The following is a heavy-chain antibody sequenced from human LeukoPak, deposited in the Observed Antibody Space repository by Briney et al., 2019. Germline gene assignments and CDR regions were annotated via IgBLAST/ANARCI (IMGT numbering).Heavy chain of an antibody. V-gene: IGHV3-74*01. CDR3: ARGPDFVQLLKDAFDI. CDR1: GFTFSSYS. J-gene: IGHJ3*02. CDR2: INSDGSST. Sequence: PGGSLRLSCAASGFTFSSYSMNWVRQAPGKGLVWVSRINSDGSSTSYADSVKGRFTISRDNAKNTLYLQMNSLRAEDTAVYYCARGPDFVQLLKDAFDIWGQGTMVTVSS. D-gene: IGHD2-2*01.